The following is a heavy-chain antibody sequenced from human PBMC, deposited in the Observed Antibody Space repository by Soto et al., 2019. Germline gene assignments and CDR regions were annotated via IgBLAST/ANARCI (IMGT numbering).Heavy chain of an antibody. CDR2: INAGNGDT. D-gene: IGHD2-21*01. V-gene: IGHV1-3*05. Sequence: QVQLVQSGAEEKKPGASVKVSCKASGYTFTSYGMHWVRQAPGQRLEWMGWINAGNGDTKYSQRFQGRVTITRDTSASTAYMELSSLRSEDTAVYYCARDCCSYGTDVWGQGTTVTVSS. J-gene: IGHJ6*02. CDR3: ARDCCSYGTDV. CDR1: GYTFTSYG.